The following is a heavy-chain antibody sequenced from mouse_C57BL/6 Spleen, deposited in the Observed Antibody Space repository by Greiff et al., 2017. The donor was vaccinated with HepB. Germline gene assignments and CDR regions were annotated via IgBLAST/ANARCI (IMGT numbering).Heavy chain of an antibody. V-gene: IGHV1-52*01. D-gene: IGHD2-1*01. J-gene: IGHJ3*01. Sequence: QVQLQQPGAELVRPGSSVKLSCKASGYTFTSYWMHWVKQRPIQGLEWIGNIDPSDSETHYNQKFKDKATLTGDKSSSTAYMQLSSLTSEDSAVYYCAREGNYEFAYWGQGTLVTVSA. CDR2: IDPSDSET. CDR1: GYTFTSYW. CDR3: AREGNYEFAY.